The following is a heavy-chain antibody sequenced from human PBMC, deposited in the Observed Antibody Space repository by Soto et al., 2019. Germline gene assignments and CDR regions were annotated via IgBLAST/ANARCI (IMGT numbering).Heavy chain of an antibody. V-gene: IGHV1-2*04. J-gene: IGHJ3*02. CDR1: GYTFTGYY. CDR3: ARLAADDAFDI. CDR2: INPNSGGT. Sequence: GASVKVSCKASGYTFTGYYMHWVRQAPGQGLEWMGWINPNSGGTNYAQKFQGWVTMTRDTSISTAYMELSRLRSDNTAVYYCARLAADDAFDIWGQGTMVTVSS. D-gene: IGHD6-13*01.